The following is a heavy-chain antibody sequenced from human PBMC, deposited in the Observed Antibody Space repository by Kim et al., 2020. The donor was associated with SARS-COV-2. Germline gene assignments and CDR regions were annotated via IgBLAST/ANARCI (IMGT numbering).Heavy chain of an antibody. J-gene: IGHJ4*02. CDR2: RT. D-gene: IGHD3-16*01. Sequence: RTSYPASVKDRVTTSRDHAKNTLYQQMNSLRAEDTAVYYCARGGSGSLDYWGQGTLVTVSS. CDR3: ARGGSGSLDY. V-gene: IGHV3-74*01.